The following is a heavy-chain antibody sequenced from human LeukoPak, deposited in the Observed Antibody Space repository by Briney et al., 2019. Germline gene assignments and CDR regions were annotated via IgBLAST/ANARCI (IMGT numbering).Heavy chain of an antibody. J-gene: IGHJ6*02. CDR2: IKQDGSEK. CDR1: GFGFSTSW. V-gene: IGHV3-7*01. Sequence: GGSLRLSCAASGFGFSTSWMSWVRQASGKGLEWVANIKQDGSEKYYVDSVKGRFTISRDNAKNSVYLQMNSLRDEDTAVYYCTSLSNSYGMDVWGQGTTATVSS. CDR3: TSLSNSYGMDV. D-gene: IGHD2/OR15-2a*01.